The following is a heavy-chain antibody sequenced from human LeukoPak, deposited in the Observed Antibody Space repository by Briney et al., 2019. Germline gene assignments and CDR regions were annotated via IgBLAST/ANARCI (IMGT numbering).Heavy chain of an antibody. Sequence: SETLSLTCTVSDGSMSGYYWNWIRQPPGKGLEWIGYIYYSGSTNYNPSLKSRVTISVDTSKNQFSLKLSSVTAADTAVYYCARSDSSGYKFDYWGQGTLVTVSS. V-gene: IGHV4-59*01. CDR2: IYYSGST. D-gene: IGHD3-22*01. CDR3: ARSDSSGYKFDY. CDR1: DGSMSGYY. J-gene: IGHJ4*02.